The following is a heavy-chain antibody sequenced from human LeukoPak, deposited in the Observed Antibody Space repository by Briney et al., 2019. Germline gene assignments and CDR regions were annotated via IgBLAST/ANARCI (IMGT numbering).Heavy chain of an antibody. D-gene: IGHD3-9*01. V-gene: IGHV3-30-3*01. CDR3: ARTITIFWRPATGYYMDV. Sequence: GGSLRLSCAASGFTFSSYAMHWVRQAPGKGLEWVAVISYDGSNKYYADSVKGRFTISRDNSKNTLYLQMNSLRAEDTAVYYCARTITIFWRPATGYYMDVWGKGTTVTVSS. CDR2: ISYDGSNK. J-gene: IGHJ6*03. CDR1: GFTFSSYA.